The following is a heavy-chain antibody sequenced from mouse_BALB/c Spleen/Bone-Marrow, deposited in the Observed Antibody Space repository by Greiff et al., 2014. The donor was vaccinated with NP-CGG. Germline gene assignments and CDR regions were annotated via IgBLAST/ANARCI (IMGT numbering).Heavy chain of an antibody. V-gene: IGHV1S81*02. CDR2: INPSNGRT. Sequence: QVQLQQSGAELVKPGASVKLSCKASGYTFTSYWMHWVQQRPGQGLEWIGEINPSNGRTNYNEKFKSKATLTVDKSSSTAYMQLSSLTSEDSAVYYCARSGYDGFAYWGQGTLVTVSA. J-gene: IGHJ3*01. D-gene: IGHD2-2*01. CDR3: ARSGYDGFAY. CDR1: GYTFTSYW.